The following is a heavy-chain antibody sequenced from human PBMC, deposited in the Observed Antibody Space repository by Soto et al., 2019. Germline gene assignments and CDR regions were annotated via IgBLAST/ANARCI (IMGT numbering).Heavy chain of an antibody. CDR1: GGSISSSDW. D-gene: IGHD1-26*01. J-gene: IGHJ4*02. CDR2: IYHSGST. V-gene: IGHV4-4*02. CDR3: ATGAPRIVGATSFDS. Sequence: SETLSLTCAVSGGSISSSDWWRWVRQPPGKGLEWIGEIYHSGSTNYNQSLKRRVTISVDKSKNQFSLKLSSVTAADTAVYYCATGAPRIVGATSFDSWGQGTLVTVSS.